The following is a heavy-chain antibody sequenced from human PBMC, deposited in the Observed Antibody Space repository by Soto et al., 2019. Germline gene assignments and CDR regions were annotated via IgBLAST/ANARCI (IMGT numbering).Heavy chain of an antibody. CDR3: AKGGPEGFCSGGRCYFDY. D-gene: IGHD2-15*01. V-gene: IGHV3-9*01. CDR2: ISWNSNII. J-gene: IGHJ4*02. Sequence: EVQLVESGGGLVQPGRSLRLSCAASGFTFDDYAMHWVRRVPGKGLEWVSSISWNSNIIGYADSVKGRFTISRDNAKNSLYLQMNSPRRHDTALYYCAKGGPEGFCSGGRCYFDYWGQGTLVTVSS. CDR1: GFTFDDYA.